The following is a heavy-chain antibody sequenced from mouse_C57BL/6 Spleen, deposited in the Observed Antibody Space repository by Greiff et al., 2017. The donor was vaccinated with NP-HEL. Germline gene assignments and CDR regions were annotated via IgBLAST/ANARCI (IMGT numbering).Heavy chain of an antibody. Sequence: EVQLQESGGGLVKPGGSLKLSCAASGFTFSSYAMSWVRQTPEKRLEWVATISDGGSYTYYPDNVKGRFTISRDNAKNNLYLQMSHLKSEDTAMYYCARDEGYDYDWFAYWGQGTLVTVSA. CDR2: ISDGGSYT. CDR3: ARDEGYDYDWFAY. D-gene: IGHD2-4*01. V-gene: IGHV5-4*01. J-gene: IGHJ3*01. CDR1: GFTFSSYA.